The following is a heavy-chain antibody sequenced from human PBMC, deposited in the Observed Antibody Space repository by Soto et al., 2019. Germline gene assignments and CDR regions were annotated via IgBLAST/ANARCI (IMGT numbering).Heavy chain of an antibody. Sequence: PSETLSLTCTVSGGSISSYYWSWIRQPPGKGLEWIGYIYYSGSTNYNPSLKSRVTISVDTSKNQFSLKLSSVTAADTAVYYCARTTRIAAAGTPYYYYYYYMDVWGKGTTVTVSS. CDR1: GGSISSYY. J-gene: IGHJ6*03. V-gene: IGHV4-59*01. CDR3: ARTTRIAAAGTPYYYYYYYMDV. CDR2: IYYSGST. D-gene: IGHD6-13*01.